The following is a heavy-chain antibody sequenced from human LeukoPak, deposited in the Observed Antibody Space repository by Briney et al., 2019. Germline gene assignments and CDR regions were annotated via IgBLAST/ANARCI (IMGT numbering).Heavy chain of an antibody. CDR3: AREFRYYYDSSGYYLSNYFDY. J-gene: IGHJ4*02. D-gene: IGHD3-22*01. CDR2: VYYSGST. Sequence: SETLSLTCTVSGGSISSGGYYWSWIRQHPGKGLEWIGYVYYSGSTYYNPSLKSRVTISVDTSKNQFSLKLSSVTAVDTAVYYCAREFRYYYDSSGYYLSNYFDYWGQGTLVTVFS. V-gene: IGHV4-31*03. CDR1: GGSISSGGYY.